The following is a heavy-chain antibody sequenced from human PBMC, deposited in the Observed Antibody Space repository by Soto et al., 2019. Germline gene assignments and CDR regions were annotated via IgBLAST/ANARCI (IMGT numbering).Heavy chain of an antibody. Sequence: QVQLVQSGGEVKKPGASVKVSCKASGYTFSSYGINWVRQAPGQGLEWLGWISPYDGNTKYAQILQGRVSMTTDTSTKTAYMEVRSLRSDDTAVYYCARGGYYDSSGSRNYHYYGTIVWGQGTTVTVSS. CDR2: ISPYDGNT. CDR1: GYTFSSYG. J-gene: IGHJ6*02. V-gene: IGHV1-18*01. CDR3: ARGGYYDSSGSRNYHYYGTIV. D-gene: IGHD3-22*01.